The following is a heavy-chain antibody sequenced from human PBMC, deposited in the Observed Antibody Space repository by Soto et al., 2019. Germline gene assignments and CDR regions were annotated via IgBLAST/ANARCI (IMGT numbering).Heavy chain of an antibody. V-gene: IGHV3-15*07. CDR1: GFTISSYA. CDR3: TTGFLGPYSYGYLDY. Sequence: GGSLRLSCSASGFTISSYAMHWVRQAPGKGLEWVGRIKSKTDGGTTDYAAPVKGRFTISRDDSKNTLYLQMNSLKTEDTAVYYCTTGFLGPYSYGYLDYWGQGTLVTVSS. D-gene: IGHD5-18*01. CDR2: IKSKTDGGTT. J-gene: IGHJ4*02.